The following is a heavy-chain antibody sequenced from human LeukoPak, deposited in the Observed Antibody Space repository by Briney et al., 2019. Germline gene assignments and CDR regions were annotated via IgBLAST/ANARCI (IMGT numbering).Heavy chain of an antibody. V-gene: IGHV3-23*01. CDR3: AKDGSYYDILTGFDY. CDR1: GFTSSSYA. D-gene: IGHD3-9*01. J-gene: IGHJ4*02. Sequence: PGGSLRLSCAASGFTSSSYAMSWVRQAPGKGLEWVSAISGSGGSTYYADSVKGRFTIPRDNSKNTLYLQMNSLRAEDTAVYYCAKDGSYYDILTGFDYWGQGTLVTVSS. CDR2: ISGSGGST.